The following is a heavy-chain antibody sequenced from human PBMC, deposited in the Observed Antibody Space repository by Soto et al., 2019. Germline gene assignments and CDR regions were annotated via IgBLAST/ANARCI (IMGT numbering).Heavy chain of an antibody. Sequence: QVQLQESGPGLVKPSDTLSLTCAVSGYSISSSNWWGWIRQPPGKGLEWIGYIYYSGTTYYNPSLQSRVTLSVDTSKNPFSLTLTSVTAVDTAVYYCARLHIQGPIDYWGQGTLVTVSS. CDR2: IYYSGTT. CDR1: GYSISSSNW. CDR3: ARLHIQGPIDY. J-gene: IGHJ4*02. V-gene: IGHV4-28*01.